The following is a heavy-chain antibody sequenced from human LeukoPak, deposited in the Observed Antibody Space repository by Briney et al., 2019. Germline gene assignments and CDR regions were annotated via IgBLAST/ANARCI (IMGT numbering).Heavy chain of an antibody. V-gene: IGHV3-48*04. D-gene: IGHD2-15*01. J-gene: IGHJ4*02. CDR1: GFTFSSYS. Sequence: GGSLRLSCAASGFTFSSYSMNWVRQAPGKGLEWVSYISSSSSTIYYADSVKGRFTIPRDNAKNSLYLQMNSLRAEDTAVYYCASGSGYCSGGSCSDYWGQGTLVTVSS. CDR2: ISSSSSTI. CDR3: ASGSGYCSGGSCSDY.